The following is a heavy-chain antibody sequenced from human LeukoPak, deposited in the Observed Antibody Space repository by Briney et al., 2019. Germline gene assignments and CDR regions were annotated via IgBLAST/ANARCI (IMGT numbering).Heavy chain of an antibody. V-gene: IGHV3-7*03. CDR1: GFTFSSYG. J-gene: IGHJ3*02. Sequence: GGSLRLSCAASGFTFSSYGMHWVRQAPGKGLEWVANIKQDGSETYYVDSVKGRFTISRDNAKTSLYLQMNSLRAEDTAVYYCAKDMSPFRLHGGYDAFDIWGQGTMVTVSS. CDR3: AKDMSPFRLHGGYDAFDI. D-gene: IGHD6-25*01. CDR2: IKQDGSET.